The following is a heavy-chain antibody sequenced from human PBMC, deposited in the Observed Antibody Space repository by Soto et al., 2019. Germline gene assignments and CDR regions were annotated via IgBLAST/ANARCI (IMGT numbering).Heavy chain of an antibody. D-gene: IGHD2-15*01. CDR2: MNPNSGNT. J-gene: IGHJ4*02. CDR3: ARGLRRRREGAAPLDY. V-gene: IGHV1-8*01. Sequence: QVQLVQSGAEVKKPGASVKVSCKASGYTFTSYDINWVRQATGQGLEWMGWMNPNSGNTGYAQKFQGRVTMNRTTSISTSLMVRRSLRSKETAVYYCARGLRRRREGAAPLDYWGQGSLVTVSS. CDR1: GYTFTSYD.